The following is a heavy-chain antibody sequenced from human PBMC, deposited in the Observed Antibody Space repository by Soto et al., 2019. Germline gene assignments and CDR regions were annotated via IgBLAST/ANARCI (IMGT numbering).Heavy chain of an antibody. D-gene: IGHD4-4*01. Sequence: GASVKVSCKSSGYIFSHYGFTWVRQAPGQGLEWMGWISAYNGNTDYAQKFQDRLTLATDTSTSTAYMELRSLRSDDTALYYCARPVTSPDHLDIWGQGTMVTVSS. J-gene: IGHJ3*02. CDR2: ISAYNGNT. CDR1: GYIFSHYG. CDR3: ARPVTSPDHLDI. V-gene: IGHV1-18*01.